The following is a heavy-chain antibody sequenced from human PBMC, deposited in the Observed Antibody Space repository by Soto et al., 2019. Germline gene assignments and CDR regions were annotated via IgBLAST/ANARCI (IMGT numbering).Heavy chain of an antibody. Sequence: QVQLVQSGAEVKKPGASVKVSCKASGYTFTNYDFHWVRQATGQGLEWMGGMSPNNGNTGYAQKFQGRXXMXKXXSITTAYMELSSLRSEDTAVYYCPRTRPYWGEFDYWGQGTLVTVSS. CDR2: MSPNNGNT. D-gene: IGHD7-27*01. J-gene: IGHJ4*02. CDR1: GYTFTNYD. V-gene: IGHV1-8*01. CDR3: PRTRPYWGEFDY.